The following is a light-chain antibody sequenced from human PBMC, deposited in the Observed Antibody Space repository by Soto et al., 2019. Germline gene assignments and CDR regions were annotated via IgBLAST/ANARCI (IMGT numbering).Light chain of an antibody. CDR2: GAS. CDR1: QSVSSN. CDR3: QQYNNWWT. J-gene: IGKJ1*01. Sequence: EMVLTQSPATLSVSPGERATLSCRASQSVSSNLAWYQQKPGQAPRLLISGASTRATGIPARFSGSGSETEFTLTISSLQSEDFAVYYCQQYNNWWTFGQGTKVE. V-gene: IGKV3-15*01.